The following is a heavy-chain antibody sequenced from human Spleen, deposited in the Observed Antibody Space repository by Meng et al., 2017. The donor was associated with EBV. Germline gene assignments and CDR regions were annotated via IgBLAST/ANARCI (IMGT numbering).Heavy chain of an antibody. Sequence: QVQLQESAPGLWKPSGTLSLTCTVSGGSITNPNWWTWVRQSPGKGLEWIGEIYHSGFRTYNPSLESRVTISVDKSKNQFSLNVNSVTAADTAVYYCATGMFSYGPFDTWGQGTLVTVSS. D-gene: IGHD3-10*01. V-gene: IGHV4-4*02. CDR2: IYHSGFR. J-gene: IGHJ4*02. CDR1: GGSITNPNW. CDR3: ATGMFSYGPFDT.